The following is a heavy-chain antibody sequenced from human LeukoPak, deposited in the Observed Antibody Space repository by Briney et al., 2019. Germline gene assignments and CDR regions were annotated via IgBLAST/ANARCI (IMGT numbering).Heavy chain of an antibody. CDR3: ARDYGSGGGLIDYYYYYMDV. CDR1: GFTLSSYG. J-gene: IGHJ6*03. CDR2: FSGSGGST. D-gene: IGHD3-10*01. Sequence: GGSLRLSCAASGFTLSSYGMSWVRQAPGKGLEWVSSFSGSGGSTYYADSVKGRFTISRDNSKNTLYLQMNSLRAEDTAVYYCARDYGSGGGLIDYYYYYMDVWGKGTLVTVSS. V-gene: IGHV3-23*01.